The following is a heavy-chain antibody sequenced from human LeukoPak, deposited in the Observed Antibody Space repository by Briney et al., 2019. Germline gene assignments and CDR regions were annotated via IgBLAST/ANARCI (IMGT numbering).Heavy chain of an antibody. Sequence: SETLSLTCTVSGGSISSSSYYWGWIRQPPGKGLEWIGSIYYTGNTYYNPSLNSRVTISVDTSKNQFSLKLSSVTDADTAIYYCARLTSGWYVIYWGQGTLVTVSS. J-gene: IGHJ4*02. D-gene: IGHD6-19*01. CDR1: GGSISSSSYY. V-gene: IGHV4-39*01. CDR3: ARLTSGWYVIY. CDR2: IYYTGNT.